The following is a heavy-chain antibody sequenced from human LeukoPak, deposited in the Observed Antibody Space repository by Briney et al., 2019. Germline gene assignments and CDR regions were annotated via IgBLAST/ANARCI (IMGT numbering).Heavy chain of an antibody. CDR1: GFTFSSYG. V-gene: IGHV3-33*06. J-gene: IGHJ3*02. CDR3: AKDVEGSSELYAFDI. CDR2: IWYDGSNK. D-gene: IGHD3-3*01. Sequence: GGSLRLSCAASGFTFSSYGMHWVRQAPGKGLEWVAVIWYDGSNKCYADSVKGRFTISRDNSKNTLYLQMNSLRAEDTAVYYCAKDVEGSSELYAFDIWGQGTMVTVSS.